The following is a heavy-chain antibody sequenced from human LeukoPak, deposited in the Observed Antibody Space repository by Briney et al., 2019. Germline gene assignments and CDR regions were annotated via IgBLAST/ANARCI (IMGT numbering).Heavy chain of an antibody. CDR1: GFTFSSYS. Sequence: GGSLRLSCAASGFTFSSYSMNWVRQAPGKGLEWGTSISTSSSYINYADSVKGRFTISRDNAKKSLYLQMNSLRADDTALYYCARGASVVPGIDNAFDIWGQGTMVTVSS. J-gene: IGHJ3*02. V-gene: IGHV3-21*01. CDR2: ISTSSSYI. CDR3: ARGASVVPGIDNAFDI. D-gene: IGHD6-19*01.